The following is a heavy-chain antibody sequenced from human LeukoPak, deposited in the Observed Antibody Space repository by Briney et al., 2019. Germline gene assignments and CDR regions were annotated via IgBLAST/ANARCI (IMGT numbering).Heavy chain of an antibody. J-gene: IGHJ4*02. Sequence: SETLSLTCTVSGGSISSYYWSWIRQPPGKGLEWIGYIYYSGSTNYNPSLKSRVTISVDTSKNQFSLKLSSVTAADTAVYYCARQWYSSSWYYFDYWGRGTLVTVSS. CDR2: IYYSGST. CDR3: ARQWYSSSWYYFDY. V-gene: IGHV4-59*08. CDR1: GGSISSYY. D-gene: IGHD6-13*01.